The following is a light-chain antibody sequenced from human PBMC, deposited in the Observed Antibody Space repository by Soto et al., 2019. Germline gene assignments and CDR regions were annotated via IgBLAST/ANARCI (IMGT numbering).Light chain of an antibody. CDR1: QTVTNK. CDR3: QQYNSWPVT. J-gene: IGKJ4*01. V-gene: IGKV3-15*01. CDR2: DAS. Sequence: EIVMTQSPATLSVSPGERIVLSCRATQTVTNKFAWYQQKPGQAPRLLIYDASIRATGIPARFSGSGSGTDFTLTISSLQSEDFVLYYCQQYNSWPVTFGGGTKVEIK.